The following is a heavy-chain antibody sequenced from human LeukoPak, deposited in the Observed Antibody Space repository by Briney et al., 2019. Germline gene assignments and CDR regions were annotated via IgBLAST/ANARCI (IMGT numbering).Heavy chain of an antibody. CDR3: ARAPQYSSSWYGAFDI. V-gene: IGHV3-53*05. CDR1: GFTVRSKY. J-gene: IGHJ3*02. D-gene: IGHD6-13*01. Sequence: GGSLRLSCAASGFTVRSKYMSWVRQAPGMGLEWVSVIYSGGSTYYADSVKGRFTISRDNSKNTLYLQMNSLRAEDTTVYYCARAPQYSSSWYGAFDIWGQGTMVTVSS. CDR2: IYSGGST.